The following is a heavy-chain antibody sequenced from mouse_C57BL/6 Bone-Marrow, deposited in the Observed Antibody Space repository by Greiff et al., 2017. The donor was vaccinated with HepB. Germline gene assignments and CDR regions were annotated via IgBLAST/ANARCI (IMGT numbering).Heavy chain of an antibody. CDR3: ARDRGRGFAY. CDR1: GFTFSSYA. D-gene: IGHD3-3*01. CDR2: ISDGGSYT. Sequence: EVQLVESGGGLVKPGGSLKLSCAASGFTFSSYAMSWVRQTPEKRLEWVATISDGGSYTYYPDNVKGRFTISRDNAKNNLYLQMSHLKSEDTAMYYCARDRGRGFAYWGQGTVVTVSA. V-gene: IGHV5-4*01. J-gene: IGHJ3*01.